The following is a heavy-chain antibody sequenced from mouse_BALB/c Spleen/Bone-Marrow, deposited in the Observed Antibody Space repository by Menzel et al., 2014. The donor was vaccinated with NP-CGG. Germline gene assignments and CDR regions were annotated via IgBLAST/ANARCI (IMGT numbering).Heavy chain of an antibody. V-gene: IGHV5-4*02. CDR1: GFTFSDYY. J-gene: IGHJ3*01. Sequence: EVKLVESGGGLVKPGGSLKLSCAASGFTFSDYYMYWVRQTPEKRLEWVATISDGGSYTYYPDSVKGRFTISRDNAKNNLSLQMSSLKSEDTAMYYCARRWFAYWGQGTLVTVSA. CDR3: ARRWFAY. CDR2: ISDGGSYT.